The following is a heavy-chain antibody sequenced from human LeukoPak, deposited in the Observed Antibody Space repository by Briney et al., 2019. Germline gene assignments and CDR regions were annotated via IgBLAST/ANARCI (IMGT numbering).Heavy chain of an antibody. Sequence: ASVKVSCKASGYTFTSYAMHWVRQAPGQRLEWMGWINAGNGNTKYSQKFQGRVTITRNTSASTAYMELSSLRSEDTAVYYCARSLWFGELFNYYGMDVWGQGTTVTVSS. CDR1: GYTFTSYA. V-gene: IGHV1-3*01. CDR3: ARSLWFGELFNYYGMDV. D-gene: IGHD3-10*01. CDR2: INAGNGNT. J-gene: IGHJ6*02.